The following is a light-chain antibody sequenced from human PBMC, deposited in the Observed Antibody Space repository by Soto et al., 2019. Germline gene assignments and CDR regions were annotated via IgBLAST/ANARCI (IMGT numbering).Light chain of an antibody. Sequence: DIQMTQSPSTLSAYVGERVTITCRASQSISPWLAWYQKKPGKAPNLLIYRASNLQTGVPSRFSGSGSGTEFTLTINSLQPDDFATYYCQQYRSLPYTFGQGTKLEIE. V-gene: IGKV1-5*03. CDR3: QQYRSLPYT. J-gene: IGKJ2*01. CDR2: RAS. CDR1: QSISPW.